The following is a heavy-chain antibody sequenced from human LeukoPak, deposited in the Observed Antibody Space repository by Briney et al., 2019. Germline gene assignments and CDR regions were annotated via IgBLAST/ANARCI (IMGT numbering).Heavy chain of an antibody. CDR1: GGSISSYY. Sequence: PSETLSLTCTVSGGSISSYYWSWIRQPAGKRLEWIGRIYTTGSTIYSPSLKSRVTMSVDTSKNQFSLFLSSVTAADTAVYYCAKDAGAPYYYGMDVWGQGTTVTVSS. CDR2: IYTTGST. D-gene: IGHD1-26*01. V-gene: IGHV4-4*07. CDR3: AKDAGAPYYYGMDV. J-gene: IGHJ6*02.